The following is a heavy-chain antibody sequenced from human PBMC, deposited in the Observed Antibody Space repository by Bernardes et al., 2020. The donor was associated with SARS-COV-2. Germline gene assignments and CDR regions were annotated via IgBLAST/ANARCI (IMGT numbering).Heavy chain of an antibody. CDR1: GSTFNGYA. Sequence: SLILSCVAAGSTFNGYAMHWVRQASWKGLEWVGRIRNKAKSYATAYAASVKGRFTISRDDSKNTAYLQMNSLKIEDTAVYYCTVFFSSGYPWFDPWGQGTLVTVSS. D-gene: IGHD3-22*01. J-gene: IGHJ5*02. V-gene: IGHV3-73*01. CDR3: TVFFSSGYPWFDP. CDR2: IRNKAKSYAT.